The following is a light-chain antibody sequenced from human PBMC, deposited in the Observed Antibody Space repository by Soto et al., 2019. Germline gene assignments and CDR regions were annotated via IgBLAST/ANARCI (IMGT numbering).Light chain of an antibody. CDR3: SSYTTITTPVV. CDR1: SSDIGAYNS. Sequence: QSALTQPASVSGSPGQSITISCTGTSSDIGAYNSVSWYQQHPGKAPKLMIYEVTYRPSGISNLFSGSKSGNTASLTISGLQAEDEADYYCSSYTTITTPVVFGGGTKLTVL. J-gene: IGLJ3*02. CDR2: EVT. V-gene: IGLV2-14*01.